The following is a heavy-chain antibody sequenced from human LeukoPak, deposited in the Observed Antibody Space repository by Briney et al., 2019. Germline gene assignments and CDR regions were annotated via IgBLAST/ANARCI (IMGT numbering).Heavy chain of an antibody. CDR1: GDSVSNNIIA. D-gene: IGHD4-23*01. J-gene: IGHJ6*02. CDR2: TAYRSKWST. V-gene: IGHV6-1*01. CDR3: ARNSVAMDV. Sequence: SQTLSLTCAISGDSVSNNIIAWNWIRWRPSRGLEWLGRTAYRSKWSTDYALSVRGRISINPDTSKNQISLQLNSVTPEDTAVYYCARNSVAMDVWGQGTTVTVSS.